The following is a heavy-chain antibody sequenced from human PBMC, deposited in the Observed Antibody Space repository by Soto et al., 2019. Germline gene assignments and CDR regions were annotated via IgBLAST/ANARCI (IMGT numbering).Heavy chain of an antibody. V-gene: IGHV1-69*04. CDR3: ARDGVYFSLHF. CDR2: IIPILGLP. D-gene: IGHD4-17*01. J-gene: IGHJ3*01. CDR1: GGTFSSYP. Sequence: QVHLMQSGTEVKKPGSSVKVSCKASGGTFSSYPISWVRQAPGQGLEWMGRIIPILGLPNYGQKFQGRVTISADISTSTAYLELSNLRCQDTAVYNCARDGVYFSLHFWGQGTMVAVSS.